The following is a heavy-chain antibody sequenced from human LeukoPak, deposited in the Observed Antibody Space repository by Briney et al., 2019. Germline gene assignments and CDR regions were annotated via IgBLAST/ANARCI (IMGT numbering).Heavy chain of an antibody. Sequence: DPSETLSLTCAVSGGSISSGGYSWSWIRQPPGKGLEWIGYIYHSGSAYYNPSLKSRVTISVDRSKNQFSLKLSSVTAADTAVYYCASLRRQTNAFDIWGQGTMVTVSS. CDR1: GGSISSGGYS. V-gene: IGHV4-30-2*01. CDR2: IYHSGSA. CDR3: ASLRRQTNAFDI. J-gene: IGHJ3*02.